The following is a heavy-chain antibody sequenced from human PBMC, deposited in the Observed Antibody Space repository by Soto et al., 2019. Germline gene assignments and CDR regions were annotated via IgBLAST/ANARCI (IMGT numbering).Heavy chain of an antibody. CDR2: INAGNGNT. D-gene: IGHD6-19*01. J-gene: IGHJ4*02. V-gene: IGHV1-3*01. Sequence: GASVKVSCKASGYTFTSYAMHWVRQAPGQRLEWMGWINAGNGNTKYSQKFQGRVTITRDTSASTAYMELSSLRSEDTAVYYCARDHSSGWYYFDDWGQGTLVTVAS. CDR1: GYTFTSYA. CDR3: ARDHSSGWYYFDD.